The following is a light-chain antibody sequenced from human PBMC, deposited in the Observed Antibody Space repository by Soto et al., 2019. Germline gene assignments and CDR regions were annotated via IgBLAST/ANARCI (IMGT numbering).Light chain of an antibody. CDR3: SSYTSSNTLHVL. CDR2: DVS. Sequence: QSALTQPAPVSGSPGQSITISCTGTSSDVGGYNYVAWYQQHPGKAPKLMTYDVSNRPSGVSNRFSGSKSGNTASLTISGLQAEDEADYYCSSYTSSNTLHVLFGGGTQRTVL. J-gene: IGLJ2*01. V-gene: IGLV2-14*01. CDR1: SSDVGGYNY.